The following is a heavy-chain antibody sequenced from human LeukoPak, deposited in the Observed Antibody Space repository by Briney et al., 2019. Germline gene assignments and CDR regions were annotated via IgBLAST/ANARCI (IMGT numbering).Heavy chain of an antibody. D-gene: IGHD1-26*01. V-gene: IGHV3-64D*09. CDR3: VTSGTWADFDS. J-gene: IGHJ4*02. CDR2: ISNKGGST. Sequence: VQPGGSLRLSCSASGFTFSSYGMHWVRQAPGKGLEYVSGISNKGGSTYYADSVKGRFTISRDNSKNTLHLQMSSLRADDTAVYYCVTSGTWADFDSWGQGSLVTVSS. CDR1: GFTFSSYG.